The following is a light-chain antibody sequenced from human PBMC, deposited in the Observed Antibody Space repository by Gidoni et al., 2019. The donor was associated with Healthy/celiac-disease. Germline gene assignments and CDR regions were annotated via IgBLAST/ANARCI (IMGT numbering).Light chain of an antibody. CDR1: QSVSSSY. V-gene: IGKV3-20*01. CDR3: QQYGSSPPALT. CDR2: GAS. Sequence: ELVLTQSTVPLSFSPGQRANLSCRASQSVSSSYLAWYQQKPGQAPRLLIYGASSRATGIPDRFSGSGSGTDFTLTISRLEPEDFAVYYCQQYGSSPPALTFGGGTKVEIK. J-gene: IGKJ4*01.